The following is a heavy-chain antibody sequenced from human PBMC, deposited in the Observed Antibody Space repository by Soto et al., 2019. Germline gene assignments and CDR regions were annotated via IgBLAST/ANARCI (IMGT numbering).Heavy chain of an antibody. Sequence: PSETLSLTCSVSGDSINSTSYYWGWIRQPPGQGVEWIASIYFSGSTYNNPSLKSRLTVSVDTSKSQFSLKLSSVTAADTALYYCARQRIVAAGTFVDYWGQGSLVTVSS. CDR1: GDSINSTSYY. J-gene: IGHJ4*02. CDR2: IYFSGST. CDR3: ARQRIVAAGTFVDY. D-gene: IGHD6-13*01. V-gene: IGHV4-39*01.